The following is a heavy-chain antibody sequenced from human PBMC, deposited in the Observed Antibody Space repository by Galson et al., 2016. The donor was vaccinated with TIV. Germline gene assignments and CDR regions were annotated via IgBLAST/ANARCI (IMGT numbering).Heavy chain of an antibody. D-gene: IGHD3-10*01. J-gene: IGHJ5*02. V-gene: IGHV3-23*01. CDR3: VTGGDYFASGTYSLFDP. CDR2: ISGRGERT. CDR1: GFTFSSYA. Sequence: SLRLSCAASGFTFSSYAMIWVRQAPGKGLEWVSTISGRGERTFYADSVKGRFTISRDNSKNTLYLQMNSLRAEDTAVYHCVTGGDYFASGTYSLFDPWGQGTLVTVSS.